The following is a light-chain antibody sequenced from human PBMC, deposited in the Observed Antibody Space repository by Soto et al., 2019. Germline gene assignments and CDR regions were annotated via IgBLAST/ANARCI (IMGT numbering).Light chain of an antibody. CDR3: CSYAGSNTLV. CDR1: SSDVGSYNL. Sequence: QSALTQPASVSGSPGQSITISCTGTSSDVGSYNLVSWYQQHPGKAPKLMIYEGSKRPSGVSNRFSSSKSGNTAPLTISGLQAEDEADYYCCSYAGSNTLVFGGGTKLTVL. V-gene: IGLV2-23*01. CDR2: EGS. J-gene: IGLJ2*01.